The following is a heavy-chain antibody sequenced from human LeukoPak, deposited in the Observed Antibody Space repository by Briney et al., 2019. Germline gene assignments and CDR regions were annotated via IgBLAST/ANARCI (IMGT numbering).Heavy chain of an antibody. D-gene: IGHD3-22*01. Sequence: SETLSLTCSVSGGSMFSYYWNWIRQPPGKGLEWIGYIYSNGITKYSPSLRSRGTISFATSRNQFSLRLTSGTAADTAIYYCARRAYYDSSGYHPTSGYFDLWGRGTLVTVSS. CDR1: GGSMFSYY. CDR2: IYSNGIT. CDR3: ARRAYYDSSGYHPTSGYFDL. V-gene: IGHV4-4*08. J-gene: IGHJ2*01.